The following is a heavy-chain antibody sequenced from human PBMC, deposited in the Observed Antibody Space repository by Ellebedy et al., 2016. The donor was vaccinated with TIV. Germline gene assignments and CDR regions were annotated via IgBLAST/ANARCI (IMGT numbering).Heavy chain of an antibody. V-gene: IGHV1-2*02. CDR3: ARGGRGLWFGEPAFPEI. Sequence: ASVKVSCKASGGTFSSYAISWVRQAPGQGLEWMGWINPNSGGTNYAQKFQGRVTMTRDTSISTAYMELSRLRSDDTAVYYCARGGRGLWFGEPAFPEIWGQGTMVTVSS. CDR2: INPNSGGT. D-gene: IGHD3-10*01. CDR1: GGTFSSYA. J-gene: IGHJ3*02.